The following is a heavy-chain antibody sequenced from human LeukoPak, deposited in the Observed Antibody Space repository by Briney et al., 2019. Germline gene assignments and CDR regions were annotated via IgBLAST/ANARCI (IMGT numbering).Heavy chain of an antibody. Sequence: PSETLSLTCTVSGYSISSGDYWGWIRQPPGKGLEWIGSIYHSGRTYYNPSLKSRVTISVDTSKNQVSLILTSVTAEDTAVYYCARVYGSGYDFRGAFDIWGQGTMVTVSS. CDR3: ARVYGSGYDFRGAFDI. V-gene: IGHV4-38-2*02. J-gene: IGHJ3*02. CDR2: IYHSGRT. CDR1: GYSISSGDY. D-gene: IGHD5-12*01.